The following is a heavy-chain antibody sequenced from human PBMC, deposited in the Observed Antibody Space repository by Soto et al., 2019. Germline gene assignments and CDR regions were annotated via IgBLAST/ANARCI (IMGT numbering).Heavy chain of an antibody. J-gene: IGHJ4*02. V-gene: IGHV1-69*13. CDR1: GGTFSSYA. Sequence: ASVKVSCKASGGTFSSYAISWVRQAPGQGLEWMGGIIPIFGTANYAQKFQGRVTITADESTSTAYMELSSVTAADTAVYYCARDGSGRVRQKKIWYFDYWGQGTLVTVSS. CDR3: ARDGSGRVRQKKIWYFDY. CDR2: IIPIFGTA. D-gene: IGHD3-10*01.